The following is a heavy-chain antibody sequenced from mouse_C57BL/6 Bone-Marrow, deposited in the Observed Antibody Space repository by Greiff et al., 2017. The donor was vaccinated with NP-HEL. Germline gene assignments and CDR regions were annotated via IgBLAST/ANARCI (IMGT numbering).Heavy chain of an antibody. V-gene: IGHV1-69*01. J-gene: IGHJ4*01. CDR2: IDPSDSYT. CDR1: GYTFTSYW. Sequence: QVQLQQPGAELVMPGASVKLSCKASGYTFTSYWMHWVKQRPGQGLEWIGEIDPSDSYTNYNQKFKGKSTLTVDKSSSTAYMQRSSLTSEDSAVYDWARDDYYAMDYWGQGTSVTVSS. CDR3: ARDDYYAMDY.